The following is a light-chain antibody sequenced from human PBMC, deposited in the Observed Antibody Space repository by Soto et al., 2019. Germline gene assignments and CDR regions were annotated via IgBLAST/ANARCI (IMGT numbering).Light chain of an antibody. J-gene: IGKJ1*01. CDR2: AAS. V-gene: IGKV1-39*01. Sequence: DIQMPQSPSSLSASVGARVTITCRASQSISSYLHWYQQKPGKAPKLLIHAASSLQSGVPSRFSGSGYGTDFTLTISGLQPEDSAAYYCQQSSRTPWTFGQGTKVEIK. CDR3: QQSSRTPWT. CDR1: QSISSY.